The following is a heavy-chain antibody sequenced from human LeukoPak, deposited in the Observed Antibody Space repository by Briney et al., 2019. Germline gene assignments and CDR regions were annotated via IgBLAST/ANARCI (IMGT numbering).Heavy chain of an antibody. D-gene: IGHD3-16*02. CDR3: AKHGDNVWGSFRFGLDH. CDR1: GFTFNTYA. CDR2: IIGSGNSI. J-gene: IGHJ5*02. V-gene: IGHV3-23*01. Sequence: GGSLRLSCAASGFTFNTYAMSWVRQAPGKGLEWVSLIIGSGNSIHYADSVKGRFTISRDNFKNTVFLQLNSLRPEDTAVYYCAKHGDNVWGSFRFGLDHWGQGTLVTVPS.